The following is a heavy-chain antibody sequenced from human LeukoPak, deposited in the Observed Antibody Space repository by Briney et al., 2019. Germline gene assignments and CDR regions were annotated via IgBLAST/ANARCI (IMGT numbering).Heavy chain of an antibody. V-gene: IGHV3-23*01. D-gene: IGHD6-13*01. CDR1: GFTFSDYY. CDR3: AKGAAAGGIFDY. CDR2: ISGSGGST. Sequence: TGGSLRLSCAASGFTFSDYYMSWIRQAPGKGLEWVSTISGSGGSTYYADSVKGRFTISRDNSKNTLHLQMNSLRAEDTAVYYCAKGAAAGGIFDYWGQGTLVTVPS. J-gene: IGHJ4*02.